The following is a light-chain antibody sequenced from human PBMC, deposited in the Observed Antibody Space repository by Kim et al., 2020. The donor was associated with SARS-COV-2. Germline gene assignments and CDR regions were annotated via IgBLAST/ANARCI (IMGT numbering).Light chain of an antibody. J-gene: IGLJ3*02. CDR1: NIGSKS. V-gene: IGLV3-21*04. Sequence: AQGKTAWIACGGNNIGSKSVHWYQQKPGQAPVLVIYYDSDRPSGIPERFSGSNSGNTATLTISRVEAGDEADYYCQVWDSSSDHPVFGGGTQLTVL. CDR2: YDS. CDR3: QVWDSSSDHPV.